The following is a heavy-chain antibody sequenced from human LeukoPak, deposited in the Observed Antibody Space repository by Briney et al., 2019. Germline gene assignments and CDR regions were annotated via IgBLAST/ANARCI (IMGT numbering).Heavy chain of an antibody. Sequence: PGGSLRLSWAASGFTFSSYAMSWVRQAPGKGLEWVSSISDSSGHTYYADSVRGRFTISRDNSKNTVFLQMNSLRAEDTAIYYCAKDRVWQSYYFDYWGQGTLVTVSS. CDR3: AKDRVWQSYYFDY. CDR2: ISDSSGHT. CDR1: GFTFSSYA. D-gene: IGHD6-19*01. J-gene: IGHJ4*02. V-gene: IGHV3-23*01.